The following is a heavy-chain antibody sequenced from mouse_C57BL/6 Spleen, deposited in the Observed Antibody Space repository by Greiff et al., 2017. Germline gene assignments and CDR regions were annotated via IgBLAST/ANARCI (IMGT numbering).Heavy chain of an antibody. CDR3: ASGGFYGSRRRYFDY. Sequence: DVMLVESGGGLVKPGGSLKLSCAASGFTFSDYGMHWVRQAPEKGLEWVAYISSGSSTIYYADTVKGRFTISRDNAKNTLFLQMTSLRSEDTAMYYCASGGFYGSRRRYFDYWGQGTTLTVSS. J-gene: IGHJ2*01. CDR2: ISSGSSTI. V-gene: IGHV5-17*01. D-gene: IGHD1-1*01. CDR1: GFTFSDYG.